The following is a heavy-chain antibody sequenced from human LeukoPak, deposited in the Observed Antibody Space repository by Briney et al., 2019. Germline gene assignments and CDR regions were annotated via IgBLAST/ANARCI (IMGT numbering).Heavy chain of an antibody. V-gene: IGHV1-18*01. CDR1: GYTFTSYG. D-gene: IGHD3-10*01. J-gene: IGHJ5*02. CDR2: ISAYNGNT. CDR3: ARGGSGSYYRDNWFDP. Sequence: ASVKVSCKASGYTFTSYGISWVRQAPGQGLEWMGWISAYNGNTNYAQKLQGRVTMTTDTSTSTAYIELRSLRSDDTAVYYCARGGSGSYYRDNWFDPWGQGTLVTVSS.